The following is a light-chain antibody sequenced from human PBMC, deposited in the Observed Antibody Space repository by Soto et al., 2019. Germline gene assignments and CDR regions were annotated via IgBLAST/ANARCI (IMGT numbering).Light chain of an antibody. Sequence: QSVLSQPPSASGTPGQRVTTPYSGSSSNIGSNYVYWYQQLLGTAPKLLIYRNNQRPSGVPDRFSGSKSGTSASLAISGLRSEDEADYYCAAWDDSLSVLYVFGTGTKVTVL. J-gene: IGLJ1*01. CDR3: AAWDDSLSVLYV. V-gene: IGLV1-47*01. CDR1: SSNIGSNY. CDR2: RNN.